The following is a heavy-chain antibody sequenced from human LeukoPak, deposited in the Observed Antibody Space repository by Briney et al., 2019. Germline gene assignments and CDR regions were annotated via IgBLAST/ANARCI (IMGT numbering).Heavy chain of an antibody. V-gene: IGHV3-23*01. J-gene: IGHJ6*02. Sequence: GGSLRLSCTASGFTFSAYAMGWVRQAPGKGLEWVSGISSSGRNTYYADSVKGRFTISRDNPKNTLYLQMNSLRGEDTAVYYCAKGFGLSRYSMYVWGQGTTVTVSS. CDR1: GFTFSAYA. CDR2: ISSSGRNT. D-gene: IGHD3-16*01. CDR3: AKGFGLSRYSMYV.